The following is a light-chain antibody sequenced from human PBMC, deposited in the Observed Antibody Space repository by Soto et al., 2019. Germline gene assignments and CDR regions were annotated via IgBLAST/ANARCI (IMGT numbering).Light chain of an antibody. CDR3: CSYTPAYTLV. J-gene: IGLJ3*02. Sequence: QSALTQPASVSGSPGQSISISCTGSSSDVGVHNFVSWYQHHPGKATKVVIYGVTNRPSGVSNRITGSKSGNTASLTISGLQAEDEADYYCCSYTPAYTLVFGGGTKLTVL. CDR2: GVT. V-gene: IGLV2-14*01. CDR1: SSDVGVHNF.